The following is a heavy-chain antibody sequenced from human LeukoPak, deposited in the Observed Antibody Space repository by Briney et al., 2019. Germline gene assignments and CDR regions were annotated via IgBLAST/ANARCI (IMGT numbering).Heavy chain of an antibody. CDR1: GFTFSSYS. V-gene: IGHV3-48*04. Sequence: GGSLRLSCAASGFTFSSYSMNWVRQAPGKGLEWVSYISSSSSTIYYADSVKGRFTISRDNAKDSLYLQMNSLRAEDTSVYYCARGARWELQRHCDYWGQGTLVTVSS. D-gene: IGHD1-26*01. J-gene: IGHJ4*02. CDR2: ISSSSSTI. CDR3: ARGARWELQRHCDY.